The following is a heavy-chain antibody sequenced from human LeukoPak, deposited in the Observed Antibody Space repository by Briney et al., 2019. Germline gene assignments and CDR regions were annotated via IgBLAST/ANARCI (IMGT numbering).Heavy chain of an antibody. J-gene: IGHJ5*02. CDR1: GGSISSGSYY. Sequence: SQALSLTCTVSGGSISSGSYYWSWIRQPAGKGLEWIGRMYTSGSTNYNPSLKSRVTISVDTSKNQFSLKLSSVTAADTAVYYCARALSGGGSAGGRGFDPWGQGTLVTVSS. CDR3: ARALSGGGSAGGRGFDP. V-gene: IGHV4-61*02. CDR2: MYTSGST. D-gene: IGHD3-16*01.